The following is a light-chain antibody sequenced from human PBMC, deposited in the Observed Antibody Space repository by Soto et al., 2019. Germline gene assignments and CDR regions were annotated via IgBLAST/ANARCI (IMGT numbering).Light chain of an antibody. CDR2: GAS. Sequence: EIVLTQSPGTLCLSPGERHTLSCRARQRVSSSYLAWYQQNPGQDPRLLIYGASTRATGITDTFIGSGCGTDFFLPISRLEPEDFSVDYCQQYCSTWVTFGEGTKVEIK. J-gene: IGKJ4*01. V-gene: IGKV3-20*01. CDR3: QQYCSTWVT. CDR1: QRVSSSY.